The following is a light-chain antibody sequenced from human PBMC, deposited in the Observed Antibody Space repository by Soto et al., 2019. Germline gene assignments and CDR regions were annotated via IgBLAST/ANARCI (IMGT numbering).Light chain of an antibody. CDR2: DVS. Sequence: QSALTQPASVSGSPGQSITISCTGTSSAVGGYNYVSWYQQHPGKAPKFMIYDVSNRPSGVSNRFSGSKSGNTASLPISGLQAEYEADYYRRSDTSSSFYVFGTGAKVTDL. J-gene: IGLJ1*01. CDR3: RSDTSSSFYV. CDR1: SSAVGGYNY. V-gene: IGLV2-14*01.